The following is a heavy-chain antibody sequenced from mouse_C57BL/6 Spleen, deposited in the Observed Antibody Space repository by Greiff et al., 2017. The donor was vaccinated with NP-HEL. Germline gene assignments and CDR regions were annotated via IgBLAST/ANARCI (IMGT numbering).Heavy chain of an antibody. CDR2: IYPSDSET. V-gene: IGHV1-61*01. J-gene: IGHJ2*01. Sequence: QVQLQQPGAELVRPGSSVKLSCKASGYTFTSYWMDWVKQRPGQGLEWIGNIYPSDSETHYNQKFKDKATLTVDKSSSTAYMQLSSLTSEDSAVYYCAGYDGYEGFDYWGQGTTLTVSS. D-gene: IGHD2-3*01. CDR3: AGYDGYEGFDY. CDR1: GYTFTSYW.